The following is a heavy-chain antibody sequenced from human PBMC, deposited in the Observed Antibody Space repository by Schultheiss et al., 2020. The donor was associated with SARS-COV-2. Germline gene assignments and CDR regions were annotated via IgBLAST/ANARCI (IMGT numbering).Heavy chain of an antibody. J-gene: IGHJ4*02. CDR2: IGTAGDT. V-gene: IGHV3-13*01. CDR3: ARDLSSSWYGAEAVFDY. CDR1: GFTFSSYD. Sequence: GGSLRLSCAACGFTFSSYDMHWVRQATGKGLEWVSAIGTAGDTYYPGSVKGRFTISRDNAKNSLYLQMNSLRAEDTAVYYCARDLSSSWYGAEAVFDYWGQGTLVTVAS. D-gene: IGHD6-13*01.